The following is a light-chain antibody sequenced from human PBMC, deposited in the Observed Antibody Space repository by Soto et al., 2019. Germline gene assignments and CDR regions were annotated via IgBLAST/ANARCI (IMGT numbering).Light chain of an antibody. CDR1: QSVSSY. V-gene: IGKV3-11*01. CDR3: QQRSNWPPLT. Sequence: EIVLTQSPATLSSSPGERATLSCRASQSVSSYLACYQQKPGQAPRLLIYDASNRATGMPARFSGSGSGTDFTLTISSLELEAIGVYYCQQRSNWPPLTIGGGTKVEI. J-gene: IGKJ4*01. CDR2: DAS.